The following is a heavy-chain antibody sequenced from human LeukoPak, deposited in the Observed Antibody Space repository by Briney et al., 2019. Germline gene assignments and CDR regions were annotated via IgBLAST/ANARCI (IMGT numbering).Heavy chain of an antibody. D-gene: IGHD3-16*02. CDR3: ARHTTYYDYVWGSYRYNFAFDI. V-gene: IGHV4-39*01. CDR1: GGSISSSSYY. Sequence: SETLSLTCTVSGGSISSSSYYWGWIRQPPGKGLEWIGSIYYSGSTYYNPSLKSRVTISVDTSKNQFSLKLSSVTAAGTAVYYCARHTTYYDYVWGSYRYNFAFDIWGQGTMVTVSS. CDR2: IYYSGST. J-gene: IGHJ3*02.